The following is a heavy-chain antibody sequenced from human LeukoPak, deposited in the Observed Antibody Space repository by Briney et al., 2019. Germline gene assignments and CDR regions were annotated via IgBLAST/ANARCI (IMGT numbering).Heavy chain of an antibody. Sequence: GGSLRLSCAASGFTFSSYEMNWVRQAPGKGLEWVSYISSSGSTIYYADSVKGRFTISRDNAKNSLYLQMNSLRAEDTAGYYCAELGITMIGGVWGKGTTVTVSS. D-gene: IGHD3-10*02. J-gene: IGHJ6*04. V-gene: IGHV3-48*03. CDR1: GFTFSSYE. CDR3: AELGITMIGGV. CDR2: ISSSGSTI.